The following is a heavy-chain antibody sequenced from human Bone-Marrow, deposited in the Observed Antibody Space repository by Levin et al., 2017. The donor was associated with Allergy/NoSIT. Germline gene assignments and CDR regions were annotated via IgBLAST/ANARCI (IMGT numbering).Heavy chain of an antibody. Sequence: GGSLRLSCAASGFTFSDYAMSWVRQAPGKGLEWVSIISVSGGSRYYADSVKGRFTISRDNSKNTVYLQMNSLRAEDTAVYYCAKDRERYCSGGSCSYGMDVWGQGTTVTVSS. CDR1: GFTFSDYA. D-gene: IGHD2-15*01. J-gene: IGHJ6*02. V-gene: IGHV3-23*01. CDR3: AKDRERYCSGGSCSYGMDV. CDR2: ISVSGGSR.